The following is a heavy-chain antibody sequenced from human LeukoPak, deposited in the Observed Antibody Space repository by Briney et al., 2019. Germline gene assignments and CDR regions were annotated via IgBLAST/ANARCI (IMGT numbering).Heavy chain of an antibody. V-gene: IGHV3-9*01. CDR3: AKASRWELLRGYYFDY. J-gene: IGHJ4*02. Sequence: PGGSLRLSCAASGFTFDDYAMHWVRQAPGKGLEWVSGISWTSGSIGYADSVKGRFTISRDNAKNSLYLQMNSLRAEDTALYYCAKASRWELLRGYYFDYWGQGTLVTVSS. CDR2: ISWTSGSI. CDR1: GFTFDDYA. D-gene: IGHD1-26*01.